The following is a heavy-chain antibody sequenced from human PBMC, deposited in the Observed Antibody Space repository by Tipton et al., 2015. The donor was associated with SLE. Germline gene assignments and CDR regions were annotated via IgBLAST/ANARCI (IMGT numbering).Heavy chain of an antibody. D-gene: IGHD3-22*01. V-gene: IGHV4-61*02. Sequence: TLSLTCTVSGGSISSGSYYWSWIRQPAGKGLEWIGRIYTSGSTNYNPSPKSRVTISVDTSKNQFSLKLSSVTAADTAVYYCARAPRYYYDSSYFDYWGQGTLVTASS. CDR1: GGSISSGSYY. J-gene: IGHJ4*02. CDR2: IYTSGST. CDR3: ARAPRYYYDSSYFDY.